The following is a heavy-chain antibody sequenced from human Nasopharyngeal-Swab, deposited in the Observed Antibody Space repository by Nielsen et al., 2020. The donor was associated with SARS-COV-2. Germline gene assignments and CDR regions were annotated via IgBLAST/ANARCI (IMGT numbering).Heavy chain of an antibody. D-gene: IGHD3-22*01. CDR3: AKSPPYYYDSSGYYDY. V-gene: IGHV3-33*06. CDR2: IWYDGSNK. Sequence: GGSMRLSWAASGCTFSSYGMHWVRQAPGKGLEWVAVIWYDGSNKYYEDSVKGRFTISRDNSKNTLYLQMNSLRAEDTAVYYCAKSPPYYYDSSGYYDYWGQGTLVTVSS. CDR1: GCTFSSYG. J-gene: IGHJ4*02.